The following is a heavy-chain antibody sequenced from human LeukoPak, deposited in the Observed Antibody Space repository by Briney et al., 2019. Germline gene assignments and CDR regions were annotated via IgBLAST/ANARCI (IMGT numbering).Heavy chain of an antibody. D-gene: IGHD5-18*01. V-gene: IGHV3-11*01. CDR3: ARLNRGYSYDLYYYYYYMDV. CDR1: GFTFSDYY. J-gene: IGHJ6*03. Sequence: GGSLRLSCAASGFTFSDYYMSWIRQAPGKGLEWVSYISGSGSTIYYTDSVKGRFTISRDNAKNSLYLRMNSLRAEDTAVYYCARLNRGYSYDLYYYYYYMDVWGKGTTVTVSS. CDR2: ISGSGSTI.